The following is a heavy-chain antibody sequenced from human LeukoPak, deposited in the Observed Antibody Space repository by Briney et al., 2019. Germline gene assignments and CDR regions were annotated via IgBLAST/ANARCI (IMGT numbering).Heavy chain of an antibody. CDR2: ISGSGGST. J-gene: IGHJ2*01. V-gene: IGHV3-23*01. Sequence: GGSLRLSCAASGFTFSSYAMSWVRQAPGKGLEWVSAISGSGGSTYYADSVKGRFTISRDNSKNTLYLQMNSLRAEDTAVYYCAKQEYGGYDSESSYWYFDLWGRGTLVTVSS. CDR3: AKQEYGGYDSESSYWYFDL. CDR1: GFTFSSYA. D-gene: IGHD5-12*01.